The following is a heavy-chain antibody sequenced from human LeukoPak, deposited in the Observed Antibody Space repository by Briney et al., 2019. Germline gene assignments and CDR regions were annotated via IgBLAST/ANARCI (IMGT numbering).Heavy chain of an antibody. CDR2: IYYSGST. D-gene: IGHD3-16*01. J-gene: IGHJ4*02. CDR3: AKSGDYLWDY. V-gene: IGHV4-61*01. CDR1: GGSVSSGSYY. Sequence: PSETLSLTCTVSGGSVSSGSYYWSWIRQPPGKGLEWIGYIYYSGSTNYNPSLKSRVTMSIDKSNNQFSLNLNSVTAADTAVYYCAKSGDYLWDYWGQGTLVTVSS.